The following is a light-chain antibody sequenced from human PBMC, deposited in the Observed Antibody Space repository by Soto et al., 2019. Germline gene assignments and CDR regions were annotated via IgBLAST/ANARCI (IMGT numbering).Light chain of an antibody. J-gene: IGKJ5*01. V-gene: IGKV3-20*01. CDR3: QHFGDSPIT. CDR1: QTMRSSH. CDR2: GAS. Sequence: EIVLTQSPGTLSLSPGERAPLSCRASQTMRSSHLAWYQQKPGQAPRLLIYGASSRATGIPDRFSGSGSGTDFTLTISRLEPEDFAVYYCQHFGDSPITFGQGTRLEIK.